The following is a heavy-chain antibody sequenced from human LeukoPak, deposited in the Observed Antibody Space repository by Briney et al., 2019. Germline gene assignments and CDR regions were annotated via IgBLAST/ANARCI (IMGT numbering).Heavy chain of an antibody. CDR3: ARDKYGDQYYFDY. Sequence: GGSLRLSCAASGFTFSSYSMNWVRQAPGKGLEWVSFISSSSSYIYYADSVEGRFTISRDNARNSLYLQMNSLRAEDKAVYYCARDKYGDQYYFDYWGQGTLVTVSS. CDR2: ISSSSSYI. V-gene: IGHV3-21*01. CDR1: GFTFSSYS. J-gene: IGHJ4*02. D-gene: IGHD4-17*01.